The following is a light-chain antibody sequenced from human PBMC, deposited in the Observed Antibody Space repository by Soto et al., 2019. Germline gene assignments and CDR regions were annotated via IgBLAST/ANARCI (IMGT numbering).Light chain of an antibody. CDR3: QQSYSTPCT. V-gene: IGKV1-39*01. J-gene: IGKJ2*02. CDR2: AAS. CDR1: QSISSY. Sequence: DLQMTQSPSSLSASVGDRVTITCRASQSISSYLNWYQQKPGKAPKLLIYAASSLQSGVPSRFSGIGSGTDFTLTISSLQPEDFATYYCQQSYSTPCTFGQGTKLEIK.